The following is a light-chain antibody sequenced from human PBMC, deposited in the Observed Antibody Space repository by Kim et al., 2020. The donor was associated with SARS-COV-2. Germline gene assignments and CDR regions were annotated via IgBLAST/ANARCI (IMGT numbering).Light chain of an antibody. Sequence: LTQPASVSGSPGQSITISCTGSSSDVGGHNYVSWYQQYSGKVPKLIIFDVSDRPSGVSSRFSGSKSGNTASLTISSLQVEDEADYYCSSYTNTNGYVFGTGTKVTVL. V-gene: IGLV2-14*03. J-gene: IGLJ1*01. CDR3: SSYTNTNGYV. CDR2: DVS. CDR1: SSDVGGHNY.